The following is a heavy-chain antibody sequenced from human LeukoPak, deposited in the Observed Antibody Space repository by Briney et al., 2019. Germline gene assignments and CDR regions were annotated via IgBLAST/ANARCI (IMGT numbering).Heavy chain of an antibody. J-gene: IGHJ4*02. D-gene: IGHD6-6*01. CDR2: INPSGGST. CDR3: ARDRYSISSLYDF. Sequence: GASVKVSCKASGYTFTSYYIHWVRQAPGQGLEWMGIINPSGGSTTYAQKFQGRVTITRDTPTSTVYMVLSSLRSEDTAVYYCARDRYSISSLYDFWGQGTLATVSS. V-gene: IGHV1-46*01. CDR1: GYTFTSYY.